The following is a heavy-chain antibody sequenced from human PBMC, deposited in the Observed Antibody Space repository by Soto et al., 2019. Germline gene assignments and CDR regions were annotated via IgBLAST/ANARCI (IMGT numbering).Heavy chain of an antibody. V-gene: IGHV1-8*01. CDR1: GYTFTSYD. D-gene: IGHD6-13*01. CDR2: MNPNSGNT. J-gene: IGHJ4*02. Sequence: ASVKVSCKASGYTFTSYDINWVRQATGRGLEWMGWMNPNSGNTGYAQKFQGRVTMTRNTSISTAYMELSSLRSEDTAVYYCARGLIYSSSWYPFDYWGQGTLVTVSS. CDR3: ARGLIYSSSWYPFDY.